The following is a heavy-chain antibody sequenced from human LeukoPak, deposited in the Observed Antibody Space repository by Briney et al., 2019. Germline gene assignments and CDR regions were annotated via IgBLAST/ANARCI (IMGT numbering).Heavy chain of an antibody. Sequence: PSETLSLTCTVSGGSISSYYWSWIRQPPGKGLEWIGYIYYSGSTNYNPSLKSRVTISVDTSRNQFSLKLNSVTAADTAVYYCAKSNGYGLVDIWGQGTVVTVSS. CDR1: GGSISSYY. CDR2: IYYSGST. CDR3: AKSNGYGLVDI. J-gene: IGHJ3*02. V-gene: IGHV4-59*12. D-gene: IGHD3-10*01.